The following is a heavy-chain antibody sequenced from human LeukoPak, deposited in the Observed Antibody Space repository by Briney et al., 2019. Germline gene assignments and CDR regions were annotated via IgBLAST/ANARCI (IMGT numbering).Heavy chain of an antibody. CDR1: GFTVSSNY. V-gene: IGHV3-53*01. D-gene: IGHD3-22*01. J-gene: IGHJ4*02. CDR3: ARHYYDSSGYYAYYFDY. Sequence: GGSLRLSCAASGFTVSSNYMSWVRQAPGGGLEWVSVIYSGGSTYYADSVKGRFTISRDNSKNTLYLQMNSLRAEDTAVYYCARHYYDSSGYYAYYFDYWGQGTLVTVSS. CDR2: IYSGGST.